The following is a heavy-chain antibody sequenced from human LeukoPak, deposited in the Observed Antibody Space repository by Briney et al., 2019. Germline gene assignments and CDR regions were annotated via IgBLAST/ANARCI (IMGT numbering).Heavy chain of an antibody. CDR3: ARDGRGYCSGGSCYPYYYYGMDV. CDR1: GFTVSSNY. D-gene: IGHD2-15*01. J-gene: IGHJ6*02. Sequence: GSLRLSCAASGFTVSSNYMSWVRQAPGKGLEWVSVIYSGGSTYYADSVKGRFTISRDNSKNTLYLQMNSLRAEDTAVYYCARDGRGYCSGGSCYPYYYYGMDVWGQGTTVTVSS. CDR2: IYSGGST. V-gene: IGHV3-66*01.